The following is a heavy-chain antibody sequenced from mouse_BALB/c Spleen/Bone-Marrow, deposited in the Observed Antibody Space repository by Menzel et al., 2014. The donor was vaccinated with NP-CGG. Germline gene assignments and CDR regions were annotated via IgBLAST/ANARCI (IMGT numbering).Heavy chain of an antibody. Sequence: QFQLQQSGAELVKPGASVKISCKASGYTFTDYYINWVKQKPGQGLEWIGWIFPGRGNTKYNEKFKGKATLTIDTSSNTAYMQRSSMTYEDNTVDFFAVEGYVNSYYFDYWGQGTTLTVSS. CDR3: AVEGYVNSYYFDY. CDR1: GYTFTDYY. CDR2: IFPGRGNT. V-gene: IGHV1-84*02. J-gene: IGHJ2*01. D-gene: IGHD2-10*02.